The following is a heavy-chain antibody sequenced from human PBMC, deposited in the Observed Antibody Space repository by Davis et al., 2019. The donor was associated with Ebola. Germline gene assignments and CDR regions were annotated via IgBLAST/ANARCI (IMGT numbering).Heavy chain of an antibody. CDR2: ISSSSSYI. J-gene: IGHJ6*02. CDR1: GFTFSSYS. V-gene: IGHV3-21*01. Sequence: GESLKISCAASGFTFSSYSMNWVRQAPGKGLEWVSSISSSSSYIYYADSVKGRFTISRDNAKNTLYLQMNSLRAEDTAVYYCARGPRNYYAMDVWGQGTTVTVSS. CDR3: ARGPRNYYAMDV.